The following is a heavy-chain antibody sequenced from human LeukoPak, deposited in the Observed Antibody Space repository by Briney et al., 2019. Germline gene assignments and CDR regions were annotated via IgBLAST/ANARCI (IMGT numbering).Heavy chain of an antibody. CDR1: GFTVSSNY. CDR3: ARGGRNSIIRGAFDY. CDR2: FYSGDSP. Sequence: GGSLRLSCAASGFTVSSNYMSWVRQAPGKGLEWVSVFYSGDSPYYADSVKGRFTISRDSSKNTLYLQMNSLRAVDTAVYYCARGGRNSIIRGAFDYWGQGTLVTVSS. D-gene: IGHD3-10*01. V-gene: IGHV3-53*01. J-gene: IGHJ4*02.